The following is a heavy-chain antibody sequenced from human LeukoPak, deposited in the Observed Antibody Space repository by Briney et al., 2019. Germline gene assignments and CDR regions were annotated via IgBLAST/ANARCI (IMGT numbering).Heavy chain of an antibody. CDR1: GFTFSSYW. Sequence: PGGSLRLSCAASGFTFSSYWMSWVRQAPGKGLEWVANIKDDGSEKYYVDSVKGRFTISRDDAKNSLYLQMNSLRAEDTAVYYCARARDSSWDYWGQRTLVTVSS. V-gene: IGHV3-7*03. CDR2: IKDDGSEK. D-gene: IGHD6-13*01. J-gene: IGHJ4*02. CDR3: ARARDSSWDY.